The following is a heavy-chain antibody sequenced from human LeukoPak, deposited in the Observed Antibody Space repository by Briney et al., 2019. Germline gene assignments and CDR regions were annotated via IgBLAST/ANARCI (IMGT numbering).Heavy chain of an antibody. V-gene: IGHV1-69*04. D-gene: IGHD3-3*01. Sequence: ASVKVSCKASGGTFSSYAISWVRQAPGQGLEWMGRIIPILGIANYAQKFQGRVTITADKSTSTAYMELSSLRSEDTAVYYCARDQYYDFWSGYPSRYFDYWGQGTLVTVSS. CDR3: ARDQYYDFWSGYPSRYFDY. J-gene: IGHJ4*02. CDR1: GGTFSSYA. CDR2: IIPILGIA.